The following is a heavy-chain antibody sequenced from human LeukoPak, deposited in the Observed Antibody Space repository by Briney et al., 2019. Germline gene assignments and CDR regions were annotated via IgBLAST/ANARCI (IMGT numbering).Heavy chain of an antibody. J-gene: IGHJ3*02. D-gene: IGHD4-17*01. Sequence: PGGSLRLSCAASGFTFSSYVLHWVRQAPGKGLEWVALIWYDGSKKFYTDSVKGRFTISRDNSKNTLYLQMNSLRAEDTAVYYCARDEAVMTTVLSDAFDIWGQGTMVTVSS. CDR2: IWYDGSKK. V-gene: IGHV3-33*01. CDR3: ARDEAVMTTVLSDAFDI. CDR1: GFTFSSYV.